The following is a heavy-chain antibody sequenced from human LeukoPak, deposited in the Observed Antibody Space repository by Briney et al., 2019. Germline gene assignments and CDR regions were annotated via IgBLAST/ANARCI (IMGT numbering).Heavy chain of an antibody. V-gene: IGHV1-2*02. CDR3: AREYSSSSGRLYNY. Sequence: ASVKVSCKASGYTFTAYYIHWVRQAPGQGLEWMGWIAPNTGGTNYAQNFQGRVTMTRDTSINTAYMELSRLTSDDTAVYYCAREYSSSSGRLYNYWGQGTLVTVSS. J-gene: IGHJ4*02. CDR1: GYTFTAYY. D-gene: IGHD6-6*01. CDR2: IAPNTGGT.